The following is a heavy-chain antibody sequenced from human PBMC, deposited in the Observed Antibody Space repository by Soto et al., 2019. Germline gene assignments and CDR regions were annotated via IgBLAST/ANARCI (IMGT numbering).Heavy chain of an antibody. J-gene: IGHJ4*02. Sequence: GGSLRLSCAASGFTLSNYWMTWVRQAPGKGLEWVANINKDGSQNNYVDSVKGRFTIARDNGQNSLSLQINSLRVEDTAVYYCVRELGLAYWGQGALVTAPQ. CDR1: GFTLSNYW. V-gene: IGHV3-7*03. D-gene: IGHD7-27*01. CDR3: VRELGLAY. CDR2: INKDGSQN.